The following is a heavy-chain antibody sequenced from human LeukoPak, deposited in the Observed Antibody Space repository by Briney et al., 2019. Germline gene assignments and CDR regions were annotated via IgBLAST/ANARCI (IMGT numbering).Heavy chain of an antibody. CDR1: GFTFSSYS. V-gene: IGHV3-23*01. CDR2: ISGSGGST. J-gene: IGHJ3*02. CDR3: AKDRSSGWYDAFDI. D-gene: IGHD6-19*01. Sequence: GGSLRLSCAASGFTFSSYSMNWVRQAPGKGLEWVSSISGSGGSTYYSDSVKGRFTISRDNSKNTLYLQLNSLRAEDTAVYYCAKDRSSGWYDAFDIWGQGTMVIVSS.